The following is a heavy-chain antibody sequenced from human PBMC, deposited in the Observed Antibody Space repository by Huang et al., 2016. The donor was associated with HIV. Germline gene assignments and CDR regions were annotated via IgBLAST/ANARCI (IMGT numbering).Heavy chain of an antibody. J-gene: IGHJ6*02. CDR1: TFRFGAYW. D-gene: IGHD1-7*01. CDR3: ATKTAAMDI. Sequence: VESGGRLVQPGGSIRLSCVGSTFRFGAYWMSWVRQSPGKGLEWVANIKQDESEKYYVDSVKGRFNISRDNAKKVLFLEMNNVRVEDRATYYCATKTAAMDIWGQGTTVTVS. CDR2: IKQDESEK. V-gene: IGHV3-7*01.